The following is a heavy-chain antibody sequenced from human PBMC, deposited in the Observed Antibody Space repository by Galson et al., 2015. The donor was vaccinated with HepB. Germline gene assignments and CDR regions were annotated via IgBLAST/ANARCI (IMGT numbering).Heavy chain of an antibody. CDR2: IDPSDSST. Sequence: QSGAEVKKPGESLRISCTGSGDQFTSYWIHWVRQMPGKGLEWMGRIDPSDSSTNYSPSFQGHVTISVDKSISTAYVQWSSLKAPDTAMYYCAAYSYGGYWGQGTLVTVSS. CDR3: AAYSYGGY. CDR1: GDQFTSYW. J-gene: IGHJ4*02. V-gene: IGHV5-10-1*01. D-gene: IGHD5-18*01.